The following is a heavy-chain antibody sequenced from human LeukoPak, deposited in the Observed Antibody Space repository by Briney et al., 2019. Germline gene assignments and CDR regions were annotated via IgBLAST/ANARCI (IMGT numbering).Heavy chain of an antibody. Sequence: PSQTLSLTCTVSSDSISSGSYYWSWIRQPAGKGLEWIGRIYTSGSTNYNLSLKSRVTISVDTSKNQFSLKLSSVTAADTAVYYCASEEYYSDNSGYYPDFWGQGTLVTVSS. D-gene: IGHD3-22*01. CDR3: ASEEYYSDNSGYYPDF. CDR2: IYTSGST. V-gene: IGHV4-61*02. J-gene: IGHJ4*02. CDR1: SDSISSGSYY.